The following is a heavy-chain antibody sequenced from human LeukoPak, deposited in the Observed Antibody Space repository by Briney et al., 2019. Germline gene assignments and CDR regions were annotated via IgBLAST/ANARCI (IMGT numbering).Heavy chain of an antibody. CDR3: ARPYSSSVQRYFDY. J-gene: IGHJ4*02. V-gene: IGHV3-23*01. Sequence: PGGSLRLSCAASGFTFSSHAMSWVRQAPGKGLEWVSAISVSGDNTHYADSVKGRFTISRDNSKNTLYLQMNSLRAEDTAVYYCARPYSSSVQRYFDYWGQGTLVTVSS. CDR1: GFTFSSHA. CDR2: ISVSGDNT. D-gene: IGHD2-2*01.